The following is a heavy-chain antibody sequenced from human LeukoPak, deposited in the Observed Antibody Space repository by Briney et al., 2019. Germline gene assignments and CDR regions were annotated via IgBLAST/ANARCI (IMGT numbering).Heavy chain of an antibody. D-gene: IGHD1-26*01. Sequence: GGSQRLSCAASGFTVSSTYMSWVRQAPGKGLEWVSVIYSGGRTDYADSVKGRFTISRDNSKNTLYLQLNSLRAEDTAVYYCARDGATNFDYWGQGTLVTVSS. CDR1: GFTVSSTY. J-gene: IGHJ4*02. V-gene: IGHV3-66*01. CDR2: IYSGGRT. CDR3: ARDGATNFDY.